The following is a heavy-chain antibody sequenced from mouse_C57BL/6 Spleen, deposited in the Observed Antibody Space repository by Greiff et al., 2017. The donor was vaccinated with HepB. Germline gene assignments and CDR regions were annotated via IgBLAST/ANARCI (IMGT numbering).Heavy chain of an antibody. Sequence: VQLQQSGAELVKPGASVKISCKASGYAFSSYWMNWVKQRPGKGLEWIGQIYPGDGDTNYNGKFKGKATLTAYKSSSTAYMQLSNLTSEDSAVYFCAITTVVAHWYFDVWGTGTTVTVSS. V-gene: IGHV1-80*01. J-gene: IGHJ1*03. CDR3: AITTVVAHWYFDV. D-gene: IGHD1-1*01. CDR1: GYAFSSYW. CDR2: IYPGDGDT.